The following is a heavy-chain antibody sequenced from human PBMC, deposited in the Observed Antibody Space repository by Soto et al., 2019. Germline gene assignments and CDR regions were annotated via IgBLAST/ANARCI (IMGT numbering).Heavy chain of an antibody. CDR1: GGSISSSSYY. J-gene: IGHJ4*02. V-gene: IGHV4-39*01. CDR3: ARVLNNYSHY. CDR2: IYYSGST. Sequence: PSETLSLTCTVSGGSISSSSYYWGWIRQPPGKGLEWIGSIYYSGSTYYNPSLKSRVTISVDTSKNQFSLKLSSVTAADTAVYYCARVLNNYSHYWGQGTLVTVSS. D-gene: IGHD2-15*01.